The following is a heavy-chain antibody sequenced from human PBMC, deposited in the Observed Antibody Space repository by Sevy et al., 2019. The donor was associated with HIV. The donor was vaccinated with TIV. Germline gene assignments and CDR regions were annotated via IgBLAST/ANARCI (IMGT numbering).Heavy chain of an antibody. Sequence: ASVKVSCKASGGTFRTHGISWVRQAPGQGLEWMGGIIPIFGTTNYAQNFQGRVTITADGSTNTAYMDLSSLTSEDTAVYYCERFTIFGVELGSYAMDVWGQGTTVTVSS. V-gene: IGHV1-69*13. CDR3: ERFTIFGVELGSYAMDV. J-gene: IGHJ6*02. CDR1: GGTFRTHG. CDR2: IIPIFGTT. D-gene: IGHD3-3*01.